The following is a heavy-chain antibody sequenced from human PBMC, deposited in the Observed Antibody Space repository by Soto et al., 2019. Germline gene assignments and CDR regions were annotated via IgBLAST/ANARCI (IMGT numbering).Heavy chain of an antibody. CDR1: GFTFSDYY. J-gene: IGHJ4*02. D-gene: IGHD6-6*01. Sequence: PGVSLRLSCAASGFTFSDYYMSWIRQAPGKGLEWVSYISSSGSTIYYADSVKGRFTISRDNAKNSLYLQMNSLRAEDTAVYYCARDLYVESRIAASPVDYWGQGTLVTVSS. CDR3: ARDLYVESRIAASPVDY. CDR2: ISSSGSTI. V-gene: IGHV3-11*01.